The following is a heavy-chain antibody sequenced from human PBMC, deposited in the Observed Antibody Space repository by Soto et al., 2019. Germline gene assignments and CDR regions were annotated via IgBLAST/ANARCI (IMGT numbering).Heavy chain of an antibody. CDR3: ARERGNYMYFDY. CDR2: VNTYKGNT. D-gene: IGHD1-7*01. V-gene: IGHV1-18*01. Sequence: QVQLVQSGAEVKKPGASVKVSCKASGYSLTDYGFTWVRQAPGQGLEWMGWVNTYKGNTNYAQKFQGRVTMTTDTSTSTAYMELRGLRSDDTALYYCARERGNYMYFDYWGQGTLVTVSS. CDR1: GYSLTDYG. J-gene: IGHJ4*02.